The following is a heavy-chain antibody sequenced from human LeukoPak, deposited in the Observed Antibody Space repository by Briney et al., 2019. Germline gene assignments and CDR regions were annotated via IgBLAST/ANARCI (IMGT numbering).Heavy chain of an antibody. V-gene: IGHV4-38-2*01. D-gene: IGHD3-22*01. J-gene: IGHJ4*02. CDR2: IYHSGST. CDR3: ARSYHDSSGYSAFDY. Sequence: SETLSLTCAVSGYSISSGYYWGWIRQPPGKGLEWIGSIYHSGSTYYNPSLKSRVTISVDRSKNQFSLKLSSVTAADTAVYYCARSYHDSSGYSAFDYWGQGTLATVSS. CDR1: GYSISSGYY.